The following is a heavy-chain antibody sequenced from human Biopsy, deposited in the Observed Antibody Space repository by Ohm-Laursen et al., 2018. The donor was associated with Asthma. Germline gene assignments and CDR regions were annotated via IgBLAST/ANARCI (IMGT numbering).Heavy chain of an antibody. V-gene: IGHV1-24*01. CDR1: GSSLTKIS. D-gene: IGHD3-3*01. Sequence: ASVKVSCNVSGSSLTKISMQWVRQAPGKGLEWLGGFDAEDGETIYAQGFESRVTMMEESFTNTAYLELRSLRSEDTAVYYCVNSVSFAFWDWFNPWGQGTLVIVSS. J-gene: IGHJ5*02. CDR2: FDAEDGET. CDR3: VNSVSFAFWDWFNP.